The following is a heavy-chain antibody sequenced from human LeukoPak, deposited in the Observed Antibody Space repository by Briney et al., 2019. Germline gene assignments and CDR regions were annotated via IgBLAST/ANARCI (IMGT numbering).Heavy chain of an antibody. CDR2: ISGSGGST. CDR1: GFTFSSYA. Sequence: GGSLRLSCAASGFTFSSYAMSWVRQAPGKGLEWVSAISGSGGSTYYADSVKGRFTISRDNSKNTLYLQMNSLRAEDTAVYYCARDQKDIVVAVAARIGTFDIWGQGTMVTVSS. D-gene: IGHD2-15*01. V-gene: IGHV3-23*01. J-gene: IGHJ3*02. CDR3: ARDQKDIVVAVAARIGTFDI.